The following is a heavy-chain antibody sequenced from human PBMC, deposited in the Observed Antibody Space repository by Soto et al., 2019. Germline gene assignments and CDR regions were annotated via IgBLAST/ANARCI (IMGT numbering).Heavy chain of an antibody. CDR2: FDPEDGET. Sequence: ASVKVSCKVSGYTLTELSMHWVRQAPGKGLEWMGGFDPEDGETIYAQKFQGRVTMTEDTSTDTAYMELSSLRSEDTAVYYCATGRPETYNWNDWGQGTLVTVSS. J-gene: IGHJ4*02. D-gene: IGHD1-1*01. CDR1: GYTLTELS. V-gene: IGHV1-24*01. CDR3: ATGRPETYNWND.